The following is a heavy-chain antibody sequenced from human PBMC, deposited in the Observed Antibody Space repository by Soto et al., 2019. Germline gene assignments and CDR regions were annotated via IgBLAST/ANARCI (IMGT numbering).Heavy chain of an antibody. J-gene: IGHJ6*02. Sequence: QVQLVQSGAEVKKPGSSVKVSCKASGGTFSSYAISWVRQAPGQGLEWMGGIIPIFGTANYAQKVQGRVTITEDESTRTAYMELSSLRSEDTAVYDCARGSWIQPTENYGMDVWGQGTTVTVSS. D-gene: IGHD5-18*01. CDR1: GGTFSSYA. CDR2: IIPIFGTA. CDR3: ARGSWIQPTENYGMDV. V-gene: IGHV1-69*01.